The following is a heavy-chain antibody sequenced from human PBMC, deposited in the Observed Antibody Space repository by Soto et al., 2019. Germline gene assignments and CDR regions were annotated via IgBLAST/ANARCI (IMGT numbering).Heavy chain of an antibody. CDR1: GFTFSSYG. J-gene: IGHJ4*02. V-gene: IGHV3-30*18. D-gene: IGHD3-22*01. CDR2: ISYDGSNK. Sequence: GSLRLSCAASGFTFSSYGMHWVRQAPGKGLEWVAVISYDGSNKYYADSVKGRFTISRDNSKNTLYLQMNSLRAEDTAVYYCAKDLYYYDSSGSTFDYWGQGTLVTVSS. CDR3: AKDLYYYDSSGSTFDY.